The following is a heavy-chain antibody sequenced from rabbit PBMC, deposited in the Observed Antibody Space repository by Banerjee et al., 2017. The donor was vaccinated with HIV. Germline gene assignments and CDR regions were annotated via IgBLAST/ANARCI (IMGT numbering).Heavy chain of an antibody. CDR1: GIDFSSYG. CDR2: IYAGSGSV. J-gene: IGHJ4*01. CDR3: ARDNDDGGNL. Sequence: QSLEESGGDLVKPGASLTLTCTASGIDFSSYGISWVRQAPGKGLEWIGTIYAGSGSVYYASWVISRFTISKTSSTTVTLQMTSLTAADTATYFCARDNDDGGNLWGQGTLVTVS. V-gene: IGHV1S40*01. D-gene: IGHD2-1*01.